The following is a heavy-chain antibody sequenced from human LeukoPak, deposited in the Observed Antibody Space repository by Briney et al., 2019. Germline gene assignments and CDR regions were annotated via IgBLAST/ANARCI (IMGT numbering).Heavy chain of an antibody. V-gene: IGHV3-21*01. CDR1: GFTFSSYS. J-gene: IGHJ3*02. D-gene: IGHD3-22*01. CDR3: ARDKYDSSGWYAFDI. CDR2: ISSSSSYI. Sequence: KAGGSLRLSCAASGFTFSSYSMNWVRQAPGKGLDWVSSISSSSSYIYYADSVKGRFTISRDNAKNSLYLQMNSLRAEDTAVYYCARDKYDSSGWYAFDIWGQGTMVTVSS.